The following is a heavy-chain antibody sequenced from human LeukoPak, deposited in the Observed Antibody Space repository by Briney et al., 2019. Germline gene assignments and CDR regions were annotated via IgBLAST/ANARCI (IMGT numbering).Heavy chain of an antibody. CDR2: ISGSGGST. CDR1: GFTSSSYA. J-gene: IGHJ5*02. D-gene: IGHD6-6*01. CDR3: ANFGQLAYGNWFDP. V-gene: IGHV3-23*01. Sequence: GGSLRLSCAASGFTSSSYAMSWVRQAPGKGLEWVSAISGSGGSTYYADSVKGRFTISRDNSKSTLYLQMNSLRAEDTVVYYCANFGQLAYGNWFDPWGQGTLVTVSS.